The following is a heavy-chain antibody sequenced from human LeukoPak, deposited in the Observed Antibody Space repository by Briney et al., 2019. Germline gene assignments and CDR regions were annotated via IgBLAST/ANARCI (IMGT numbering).Heavy chain of an antibody. CDR2: INAFGART. CDR1: GFTFSGYA. Sequence: GGSLRLSCEAAGFTFSGYAMSWVRQAPGKGLEWVSSINAFGARTYYADSVKGRFTISRDNSKNTLYLEMNRLRAEGTALYYCAKVALGYCSGSSCYYFDYGGQGTLVTVSS. V-gene: IGHV3-23*01. J-gene: IGHJ4*02. D-gene: IGHD2-15*01. CDR3: AKVALGYCSGSSCYYFDY.